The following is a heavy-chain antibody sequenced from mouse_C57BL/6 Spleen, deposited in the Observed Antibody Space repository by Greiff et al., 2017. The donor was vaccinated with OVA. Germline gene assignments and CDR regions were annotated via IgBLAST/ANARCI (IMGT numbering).Heavy chain of an antibody. CDR2: IFPGSGST. V-gene: IGHV1-56*01. CDR1: GYTFTSHW. D-gene: IGHD1-1*01. J-gene: IGHJ4*01. Sequence: VQLQQSGPELVRPGASVKISCKAPGYTFTSHWMQWVRQRPGQGLEWIGEIFPGSGSTYYNEKFKGKATLTVDTSSSTAYMQLSSLTSEDSAVYFCARGVCGSSSYCYAMDYWGQGTSVTVSS. CDR3: ARGVCGSSSYCYAMDY.